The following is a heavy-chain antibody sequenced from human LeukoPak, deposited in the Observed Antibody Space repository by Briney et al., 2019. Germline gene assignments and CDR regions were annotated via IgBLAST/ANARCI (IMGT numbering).Heavy chain of an antibody. Sequence: GGSLRLSCAASGFIFSSYAMSWVRQAPGKGLEWVSVITGSGGNTYYADSVKGRFTISRDNSKNTLYLQMNSLRAEDTALYYCAIEVIRYWYFDPWGRGTLVTVSS. CDR3: AIEVIRYWYFDP. CDR1: GFIFSSYA. CDR2: ITGSGGNT. J-gene: IGHJ2*01. D-gene: IGHD2-21*01. V-gene: IGHV3-23*01.